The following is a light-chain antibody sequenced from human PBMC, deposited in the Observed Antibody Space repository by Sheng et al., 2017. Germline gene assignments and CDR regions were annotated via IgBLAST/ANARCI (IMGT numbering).Light chain of an antibody. CDR3: QSADSNSVYGV. CDR2: KDT. Sequence: SYELTQPPSVSVSPGQTARITCSGDALPRQYTYWYQQKPGQAPVLVMFKDTERPSDIPAAYFLGSTAGTTVTLTISGAQAEDEADYYCQSADSNSVYGVFGGGTRLTVL. V-gene: IGLV3-25*03. J-gene: IGLJ3*02. CDR1: ALPRQY.